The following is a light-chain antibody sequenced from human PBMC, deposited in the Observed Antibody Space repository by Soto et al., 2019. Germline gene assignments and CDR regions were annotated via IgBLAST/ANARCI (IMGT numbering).Light chain of an antibody. CDR2: DVS. V-gene: IGLV2-14*01. CDR1: SSDVGGCNY. J-gene: IGLJ1*01. CDR3: RSYTSSSLYV. Sequence: QSVLTQPASVSGSPGQSITISCTGTSSDVGGCNYVSWYQQLPGKAPKLMIYDVSDRPSGVSNRFSGSKSGNTASLTISGLQAEDEADYYCRSYTSSSLYVFGTGTQVTVL.